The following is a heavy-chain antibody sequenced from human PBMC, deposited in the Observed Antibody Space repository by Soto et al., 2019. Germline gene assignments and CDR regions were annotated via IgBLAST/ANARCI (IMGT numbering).Heavy chain of an antibody. Sequence: QVQLVQSGAEVKKPGSSLKVSCKAYGDIFTNYAISWVRQAPGQGLEWMGGIIPIFGTTDYAQKFQGRVTITADESTYTAYMELSSLRSEDTALYYWARDQHRYSNLYDYYGMDVWGQGTTVIVS. J-gene: IGHJ6*02. D-gene: IGHD4-4*01. CDR3: ARDQHRYSNLYDYYGMDV. V-gene: IGHV1-69*01. CDR1: GDIFTNYA. CDR2: IIPIFGTT.